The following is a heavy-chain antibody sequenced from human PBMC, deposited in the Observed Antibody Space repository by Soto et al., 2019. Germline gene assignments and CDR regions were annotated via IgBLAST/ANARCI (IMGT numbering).Heavy chain of an antibody. V-gene: IGHV2-70*11. CDR1: GFSLSTSGMC. J-gene: IGHJ6*02. CDR2: IDWDDDK. D-gene: IGHD6-13*01. CDR3: ARILVIAAAGSEADSDYYYYGMDV. Sequence: GPTLVNPTQTLTLTCTFSGFSLSTSGMCVSWIRQPPGKALEWLARIDWDDDKYYSTSLKTRLTISKDTSKNQVVLTMTNMDPVDTATYYCARILVIAAAGSEADSDYYYYGMDVWGQGTTVTVSS.